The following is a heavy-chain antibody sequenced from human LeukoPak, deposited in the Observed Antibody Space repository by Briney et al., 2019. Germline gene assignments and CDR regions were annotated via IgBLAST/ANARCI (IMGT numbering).Heavy chain of an antibody. CDR1: GGSISSGGYY. CDR3: ARGGYYDFWSGYTGPNWFDP. CDR2: IYYSGST. Sequence: SETLSLTCTVSGGSISSGGYYWSWIRQHPGKGLEWIGYIYYSGSTYYNPSLKSRVTISVDTSKNQFSLKLGSVTAADTAVYYCARGGYYDFWSGYTGPNWFDPWGQGTLVTVSS. J-gene: IGHJ5*02. D-gene: IGHD3-3*01. V-gene: IGHV4-31*03.